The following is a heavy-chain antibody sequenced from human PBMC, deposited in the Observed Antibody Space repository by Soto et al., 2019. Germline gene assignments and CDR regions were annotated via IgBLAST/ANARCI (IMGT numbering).Heavy chain of an antibody. CDR2: ISSTTNYI. CDR3: ARESEDLTSNFDY. Sequence: PGWSLRLSCAASGFTFTRYSMNWVRQAPGKGLEWVSSISSTTNYIYYGDSMKGRFTISRDNAKNSLYLEMNSLRAEDTAVYYCARESEDLTSNFDYWGQGTLVTVSS. V-gene: IGHV3-21*06. CDR1: GFTFTRYS. J-gene: IGHJ4*02.